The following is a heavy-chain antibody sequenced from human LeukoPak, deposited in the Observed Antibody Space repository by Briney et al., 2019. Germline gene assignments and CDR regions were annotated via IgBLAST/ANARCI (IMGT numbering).Heavy chain of an antibody. Sequence: ASVKVSCKASGYTFTSYGISWVRQAPGQGLEWMGWISAYNGNTNYAQKLQGRVTMTTDTSTSTAYMELSSLRSEDTAVYYCAREYKPRCPGYWGQGTLVTVSS. CDR3: AREYKPRCPGY. V-gene: IGHV1-18*01. J-gene: IGHJ4*02. CDR2: ISAYNGNT. D-gene: IGHD1-14*01. CDR1: GYTFTSYG.